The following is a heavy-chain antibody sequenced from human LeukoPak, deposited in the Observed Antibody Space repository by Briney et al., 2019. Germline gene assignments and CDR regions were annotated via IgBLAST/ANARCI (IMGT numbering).Heavy chain of an antibody. J-gene: IGHJ4*02. CDR3: ARDVQLWTARNTYYFDY. Sequence: SETLSLTCTVSGGSISSSSYYWGWIRQPPGKGLEWIVSIYYSGSTYYNPSLKSRVTISVDTSKNQFSLKLSSVTAADTAVYYCARDVQLWTARNTYYFDYWGQGTLVTVSS. D-gene: IGHD5-18*01. CDR1: GGSISSSSYY. V-gene: IGHV4-39*07. CDR2: IYYSGST.